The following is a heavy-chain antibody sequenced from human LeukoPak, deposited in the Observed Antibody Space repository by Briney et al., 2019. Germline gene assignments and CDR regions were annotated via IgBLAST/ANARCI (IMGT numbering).Heavy chain of an antibody. CDR1: GGSFSGYY. CDR3: ARGSIVVVPAAPTSYYYYGMDV. CDR2: INHSGST. V-gene: IGHV4-34*01. D-gene: IGHD2-2*01. Sequence: SETLSPTCAVYGGSFSGYYWSWIRQPPGKGLEWIGEINHSGSTNYNPSLKSRVTISVDTSKNQFSLKLSSVTAADTAVYYCARGSIVVVPAAPTSYYYYGMDVWGQGTTVTVSS. J-gene: IGHJ6*02.